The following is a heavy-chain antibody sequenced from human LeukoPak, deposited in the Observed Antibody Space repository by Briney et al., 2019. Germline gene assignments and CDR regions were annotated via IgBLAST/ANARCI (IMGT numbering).Heavy chain of an antibody. V-gene: IGHV3-21*01. CDR3: ARDREGYLVGDSRTVFDY. J-gene: IGHJ4*02. Sequence: PGGSLRLSCAASGFTFSSYSMNWVRQAPGKGLEWVSSISSSSSYIYYADSVKGRFTISRDNAKNSLYLQMNSLRAEDTAVYYCARDREGYLVGDSRTVFDYWGQGTLVTVSS. D-gene: IGHD3-22*01. CDR2: ISSSSSYI. CDR1: GFTFSSYS.